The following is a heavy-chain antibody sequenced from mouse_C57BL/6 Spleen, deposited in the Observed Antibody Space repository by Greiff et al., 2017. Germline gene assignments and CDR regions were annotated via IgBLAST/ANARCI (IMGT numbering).Heavy chain of an antibody. J-gene: IGHJ2*01. CDR2: IYPGSGNT. D-gene: IGHD4-1*01. V-gene: IGHV1-66*01. Sequence: QVQLKESGPELVKPGASVKISCKASGYSFTSYYIHWVKQRPGQGLEWIGWIYPGSGNTKYNEKFKGKATLTADTSSSTAYMQLSSLTSEDSAVYYCARGGLGFDYWGQGTTLTVSS. CDR3: ARGGLGFDY. CDR1: GYSFTSYY.